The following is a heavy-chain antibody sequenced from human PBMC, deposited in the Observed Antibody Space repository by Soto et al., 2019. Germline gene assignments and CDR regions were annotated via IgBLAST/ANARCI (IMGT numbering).Heavy chain of an antibody. D-gene: IGHD1-26*01. CDR3: ARERIVGAIIHY. CDR2: ISSSSSYI. V-gene: IGHV3-21*01. J-gene: IGHJ4*02. CDR1: GFTFSSYS. Sequence: GGSLRLSCAASGFTFSSYSMNWVRQAPGKGLEWVSSISSSSSYIYYADSVKGRFTISRDNAKNSLYLQMNSLRAEDTAVYYCARERIVGAIIHYWGQGTLVTVSS.